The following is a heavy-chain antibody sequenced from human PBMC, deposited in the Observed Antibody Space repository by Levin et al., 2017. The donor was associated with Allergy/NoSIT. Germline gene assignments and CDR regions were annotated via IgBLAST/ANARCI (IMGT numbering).Heavy chain of an antibody. CDR3: ATEATSPAAGQFDH. V-gene: IGHV3-23*01. CDR1: GFTFNFYA. J-gene: IGHJ4*02. D-gene: IGHD6-13*01. CDR2: ISPSGNST. Sequence: GGSLRLSCAASGFTFNFYAMSWVRQAPGKGLEWVSSISPSGNSTYYADSVRGRFTISRDTSKNTLSLQMSSLRADDTAVYYCATEATSPAAGQFDHWGQGTLVTVSS.